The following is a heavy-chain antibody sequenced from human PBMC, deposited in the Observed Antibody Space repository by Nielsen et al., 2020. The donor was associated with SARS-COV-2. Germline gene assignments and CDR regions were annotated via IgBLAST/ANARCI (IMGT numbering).Heavy chain of an antibody. V-gene: IGHV3-9*01. CDR1: GFTFDDYA. Sequence: GGSLRLSCAASGFTFDDYAMHWVRQAPGKGLEWVSGISWNSGSIGYADSVKGRFTISRDNAKNSLYLQMNSLRAEDTAVYYCARDEGYHSPFSGWYGFYWGQGTLVTVSS. CDR3: ARDEGYHSPFSGWYGFY. CDR2: ISWNSGSI. D-gene: IGHD6-19*01. J-gene: IGHJ4*02.